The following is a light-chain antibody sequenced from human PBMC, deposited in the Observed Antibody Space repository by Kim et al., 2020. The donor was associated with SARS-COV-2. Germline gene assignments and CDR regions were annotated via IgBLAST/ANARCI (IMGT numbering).Light chain of an antibody. CDR2: EDN. V-gene: IGLV6-57*03. Sequence: NTDTMSCTRSSGSIASNYVQGYQQRPGSAPTTVIYEDNQRPSGVPDRFSGSIDSSSNSASLSISGLKTEDEADYYCQSYDSSNHWVFGGGTQLTVL. J-gene: IGLJ3*02. CDR3: QSYDSSNHWV. CDR1: SGSIASNY.